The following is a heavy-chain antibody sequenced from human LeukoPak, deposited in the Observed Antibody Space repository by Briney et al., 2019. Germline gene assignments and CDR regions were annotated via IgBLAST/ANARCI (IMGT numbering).Heavy chain of an antibody. Sequence: PSETLSLTCTVSGCSISSNSYYWGWIRQPPGKGLKWIGSIYYSGCTYYNPSLKSRVTISVDTSKNQFSLKLNSVTAADTAVYYCARNRYYYGSGNYGVPNWFDPWGQGTLVTVSS. D-gene: IGHD3-10*01. CDR3: ARNRYYYGSGNYGVPNWFDP. CDR2: IYYSGCT. V-gene: IGHV4-39*01. J-gene: IGHJ5*02. CDR1: GCSISSNSYY.